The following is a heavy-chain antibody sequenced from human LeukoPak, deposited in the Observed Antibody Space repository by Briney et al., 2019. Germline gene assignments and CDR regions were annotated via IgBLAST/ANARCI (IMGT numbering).Heavy chain of an antibody. J-gene: IGHJ4*02. CDR2: IYYSGST. CDR3: ARGDHGGSKTHFDY. V-gene: IGHV4-59*01. Sequence: SETLSLTCTVSGGSISSYYWSWIRQPPGKGLEWIGYIYYSGSTNYNPSLKSRVTISVDTSKNQFSLKLSSVTAADTAVYYCARGDHGGSKTHFDYWGQGTLVTVSS. D-gene: IGHD4-23*01. CDR1: GGSISSYY.